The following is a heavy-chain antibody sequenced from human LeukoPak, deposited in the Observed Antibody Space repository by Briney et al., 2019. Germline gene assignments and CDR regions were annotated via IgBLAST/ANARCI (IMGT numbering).Heavy chain of an antibody. V-gene: IGHV1-69*05. Sequence: ASVTVSCKASGGTFSSYAISWVRQAPGQGLEWMGGIIPIFGTANYAQKFQGRVTITTDESTSTAYMELSSLRSEDTAVYYCARDLGYCSSTSCYNDAFDIWGQGTMVTVSS. CDR2: IIPIFGTA. J-gene: IGHJ3*02. D-gene: IGHD2-2*01. CDR1: GGTFSSYA. CDR3: ARDLGYCSSTSCYNDAFDI.